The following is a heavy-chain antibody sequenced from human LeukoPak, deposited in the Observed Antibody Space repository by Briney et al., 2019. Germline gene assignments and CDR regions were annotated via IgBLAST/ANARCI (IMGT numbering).Heavy chain of an antibody. CDR2: IYHSGST. D-gene: IGHD3-22*01. V-gene: IGHV4-38-2*02. CDR1: GYSISSGYY. J-gene: IGHJ5*02. CDR3: ARGALYYDSSGYYYWFDP. Sequence: SETLSLTCTVSGYSISSGYYWGWIRQPPGKGLEWIGSIYHSGSTYYNPSLKSRVTISVDTSKNQFSLKLSSVTAADTAVYYCARGALYYDSSGYYYWFDPWGQGTLVTVSS.